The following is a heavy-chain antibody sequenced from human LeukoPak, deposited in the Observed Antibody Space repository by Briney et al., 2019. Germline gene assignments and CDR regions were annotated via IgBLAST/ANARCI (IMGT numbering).Heavy chain of an antibody. V-gene: IGHV4-59*01. D-gene: IGHD1-26*01. CDR1: GGSLWSYY. J-gene: IGHJ4*02. CDR2: IYYSGST. CDR3: ARDRVGATTGFDY. Sequence: SETLSLTCTVSGGSLWSYYWSWIRQPPGEGLEWVGYIYYSGSTNYNPSLKSRVTISVDTSKNQFSLKLSSVTAADTAVYYCARDRVGATTGFDYWGQGTLVTVSS.